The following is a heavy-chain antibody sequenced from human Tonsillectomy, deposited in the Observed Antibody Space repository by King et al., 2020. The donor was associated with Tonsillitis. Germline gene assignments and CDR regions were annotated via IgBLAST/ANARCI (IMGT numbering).Heavy chain of an antibody. CDR3: ARRSSSWSNQQDYYYYYYMDV. J-gene: IGHJ6*03. V-gene: IGHV4-59*08. CDR2: IYYIGST. Sequence: QLQESGPGLVKPSETLSLTCTVSGGSISSYYWSWIRQPPGKGLGWIGYIYYIGSTNYNPSLKSGVTISVDTSKNQFSLKLSSVTAADTAVYYCARRSSSWSNQQDYYYYYYMDVWGKGTTVTVSS. D-gene: IGHD6-13*01. CDR1: GGSISSYY.